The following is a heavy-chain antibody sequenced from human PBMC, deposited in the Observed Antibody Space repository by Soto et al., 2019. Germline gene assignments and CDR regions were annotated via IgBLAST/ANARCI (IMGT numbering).Heavy chain of an antibody. Sequence: QMQLQESGPGLVEPSGTLSLTCAVSGGSIRSSDWWSWVRQSPGKGLEWLGEVHQSGSTVYSPSLKSRRTISMDKSKNQFSLKLNSLTAADTAVYYCGRQGSYTTDYWGQGTLVTVSS. V-gene: IGHV4-4*02. CDR3: GRQGSYTTDY. J-gene: IGHJ4*02. CDR1: GGSIRSSDW. D-gene: IGHD2-2*02. CDR2: VHQSGST.